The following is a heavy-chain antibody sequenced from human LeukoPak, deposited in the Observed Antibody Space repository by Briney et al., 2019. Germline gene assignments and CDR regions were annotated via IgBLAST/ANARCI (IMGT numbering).Heavy chain of an antibody. V-gene: IGHV4-39*01. D-gene: IGHD1-26*01. CDR2: IYYSGST. CDR3: AKSGGYGLIDY. J-gene: IGHJ4*02. Sequence: RFSSYWMSWVRQPPGKGLEWIGNIYYSGSTYYNASLQSRVTISIDTSKNQFSLRLNSVTAADTAMYYCAKSGGYGLIDYWGQGTLVTVSS. CDR1: RFSSYW.